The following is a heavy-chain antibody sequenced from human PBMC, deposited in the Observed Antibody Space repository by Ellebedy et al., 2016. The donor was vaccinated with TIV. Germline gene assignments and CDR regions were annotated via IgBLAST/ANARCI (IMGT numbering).Heavy chain of an antibody. D-gene: IGHD4-17*01. CDR1: GFTFSNAW. J-gene: IGHJ4*02. CDR2: INSDGSYT. CDR3: SRHTDYALDY. V-gene: IGHV3-74*01. Sequence: GASLKISCAASGFTFSNAWMSWVRQATGKGLVWVSRINSDGSYTSYADSVKGRFTISRDNAKNSLYLQMNSLRAEDTALYYCSRHTDYALDYWGQGALVTVSS.